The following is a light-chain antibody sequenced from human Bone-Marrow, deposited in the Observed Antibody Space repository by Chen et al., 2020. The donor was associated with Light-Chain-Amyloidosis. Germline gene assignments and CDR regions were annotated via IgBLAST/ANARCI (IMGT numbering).Light chain of an antibody. CDR1: SGSIATNY. J-gene: IGLJ3*02. V-gene: IGLV6-57*01. Sequence: NFMLTQPHSVSESPGKTVIISCTRSSGSIATNYVQWYQQRPGSSPTTVIYEDDQRPSGVPDRFSGSIDRSSNSASLTLSGRKSEEEADYYCQSYQGSSQGVFGGGTKLTVL. CDR3: QSYQGSSQGV. CDR2: EDD.